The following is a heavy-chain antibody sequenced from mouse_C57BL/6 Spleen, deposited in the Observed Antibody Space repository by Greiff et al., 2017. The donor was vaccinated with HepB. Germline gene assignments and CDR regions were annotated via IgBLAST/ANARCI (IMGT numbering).Heavy chain of an antibody. Sequence: VMLVESGAELVRPGASVKLSCKASGHTFTDYYINWVKQRPGQGLEWIARIYPGSGNTYYNEKFKGKATLTAEKSSSTAYMQLSSLTSEDSAVYFCARSRGYEDWYFDVWGTGTTVTVSS. J-gene: IGHJ1*03. V-gene: IGHV1-76*01. CDR2: IYPGSGNT. CDR3: ARSRGYEDWYFDV. CDR1: GHTFTDYY. D-gene: IGHD2-2*01.